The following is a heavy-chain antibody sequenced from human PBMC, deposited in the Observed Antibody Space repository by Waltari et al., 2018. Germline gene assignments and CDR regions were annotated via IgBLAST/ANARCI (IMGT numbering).Heavy chain of an antibody. CDR3: ARRSRIAAAGTGFDY. CDR2: IYPGDSDT. D-gene: IGHD6-13*01. V-gene: IGHV5-51*01. Sequence: EVQLVQSGAEVKKPGESLKISCKGSGYSLTSYWIGWVRQMPGKGLEWMGIIYPGDSDTRYSPSFQGQVTISADKSISTAYLQWSSLKASDTAMYYCARRSRIAAAGTGFDYWGQGTLVTVSS. CDR1: GYSLTSYW. J-gene: IGHJ4*02.